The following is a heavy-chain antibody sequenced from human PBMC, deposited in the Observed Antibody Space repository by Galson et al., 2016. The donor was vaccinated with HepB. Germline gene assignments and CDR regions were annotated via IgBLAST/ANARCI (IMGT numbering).Heavy chain of an antibody. V-gene: IGHV4-31*03. D-gene: IGHD2-2*01. CDR3: ARSVRSGIFVVVASDAFDI. Sequence: TLSLTCTVSGGSISSGGYYWSWIRQHPGEGLEWIGYFYNSGSTHYNPSLKSRVTISVDTSKNQFSLKLSSVTAADTAVYYCARSVRSGIFVVVASDAFDIWGQGTMVTVSS. CDR1: GGSISSGGYY. CDR2: FYNSGST. J-gene: IGHJ3*02.